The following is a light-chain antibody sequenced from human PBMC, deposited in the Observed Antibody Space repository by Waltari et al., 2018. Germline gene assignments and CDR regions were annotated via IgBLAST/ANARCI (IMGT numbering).Light chain of an antibody. Sequence: DLQMTQSPPSLSASVVDRVTITCRASHAISTFLAWYQQKPGRVPELLLYGASTLQSGGPARFSGGRSGTDFTLTSSSLQPEDAATYYCQSYNVAPYSFGQGTKLQI. CDR2: GAS. CDR3: QSYNVAPYS. CDR1: HAISTF. V-gene: IGKV1-27*01. J-gene: IGKJ2*03.